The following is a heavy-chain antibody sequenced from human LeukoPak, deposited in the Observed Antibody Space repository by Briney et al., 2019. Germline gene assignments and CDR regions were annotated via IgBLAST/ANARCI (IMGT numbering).Heavy chain of an antibody. Sequence: GGSLRLSCAASGFTFSTYSMNWVRQAPGKGLEWVSSIGGTGTSIYYADSVKGRFTISRDNPKNSLYLQMNSLRAEDTAVYYCARDPDYGGITDAFDIWGQGTMVTVSS. V-gene: IGHV3-21*01. CDR3: ARDPDYGGITDAFDI. J-gene: IGHJ3*02. CDR2: IGGTGTSI. CDR1: GFTFSTYS. D-gene: IGHD4-23*01.